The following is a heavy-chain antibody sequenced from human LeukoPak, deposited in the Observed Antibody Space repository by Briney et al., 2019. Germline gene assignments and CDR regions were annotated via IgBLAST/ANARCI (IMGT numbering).Heavy chain of an antibody. D-gene: IGHD3-22*01. CDR3: AKDVTMIVVYYFDY. J-gene: IGHJ4*02. CDR1: GFTFSSYS. V-gene: IGHV3-23*01. CDR2: ISGSGGST. Sequence: GGSLRLSCAASGFTFSSYSMNWVRQAPGKGLEWVSAISGSGGSTYYADSVKGRFTISRDNSKNTLYLQMNSLRAEDTAVYYCAKDVTMIVVYYFDYWGQGTLVTVSS.